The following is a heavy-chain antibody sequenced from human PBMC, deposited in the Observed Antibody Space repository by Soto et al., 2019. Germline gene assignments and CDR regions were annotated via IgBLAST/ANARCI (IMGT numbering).Heavy chain of an antibody. CDR1: GFTFGTYA. Sequence: EVQLLESGGGLVQPGGSLRLSCAASGFTFGTYAMNWLRQAPGRGLECVSFISGSGRTTYYADSVKGRFTVSRDNSKGTMYLQMNSLRAEDTALYYCAKFRGPSYSYYYMDVWGKGTTVTVSS. CDR2: ISGSGRTT. J-gene: IGHJ6*03. V-gene: IGHV3-23*01. CDR3: AKFRGPSYSYYYMDV. D-gene: IGHD3-16*01.